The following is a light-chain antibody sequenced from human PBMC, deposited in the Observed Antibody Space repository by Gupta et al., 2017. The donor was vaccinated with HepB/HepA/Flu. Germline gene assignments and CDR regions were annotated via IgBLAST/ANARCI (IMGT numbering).Light chain of an antibody. CDR2: DAS. Sequence: EIVLTQSPATLSLSPGERATLSCRASQSVSSYLAWYQQKPGQAPRLLIYDASNRATGIPARFSGSGSGTDFTLTISSLEPEDFAVYYCQHRCTWLCIFGQGTXLEIK. V-gene: IGKV3-11*01. CDR3: QHRCTWLCI. J-gene: IGKJ2*04. CDR1: QSVSSY.